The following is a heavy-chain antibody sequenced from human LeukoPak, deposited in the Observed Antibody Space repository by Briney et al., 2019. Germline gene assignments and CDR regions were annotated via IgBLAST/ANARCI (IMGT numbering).Heavy chain of an antibody. CDR3: ARGPLGCSTSSCYAKPDY. Sequence: ASVKVSCKASGYSFNSHGFNWVRQAPGQGLEWMRWISGYNGNTNYALKFQGRVTMTTDTSTTTAYMELTSLRSDDTAVYYCARGPLGCSTSSCYAKPDYWGQGTLVTVSS. V-gene: IGHV1-18*01. CDR2: ISGYNGNT. D-gene: IGHD2-2*01. CDR1: GYSFNSHG. J-gene: IGHJ4*02.